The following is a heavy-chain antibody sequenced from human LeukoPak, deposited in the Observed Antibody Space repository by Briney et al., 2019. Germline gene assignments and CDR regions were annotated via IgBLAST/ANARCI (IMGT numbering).Heavy chain of an antibody. V-gene: IGHV3-23*01. Sequence: GGSLRLSCAASGFAFSSQAMGWVRQAPGKGLEWVSVISDSGSITYYADSVKGRFTISRDNAKNSLYLQMNSLRAEDTAVYYCASEDYWGQGTLVTVSS. CDR3: ASEDY. J-gene: IGHJ4*02. CDR1: GFAFSSQA. CDR2: ISDSGSIT.